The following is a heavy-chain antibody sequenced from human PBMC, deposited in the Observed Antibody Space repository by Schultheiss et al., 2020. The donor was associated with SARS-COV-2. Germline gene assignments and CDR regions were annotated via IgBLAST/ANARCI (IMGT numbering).Heavy chain of an antibody. J-gene: IGHJ3*02. CDR1: GFTFSSYS. Sequence: GGSLRLSCAASGFTFSSYSMNWVRQAPGKGLEWVSSISSSSSYIYYADSVKGRFTISRDNAKNSLYLQMNSLRAEDTAVYYCARDAPWYYDFWSVYMGQGAFDIWGQGTMVTVSS. V-gene: IGHV3-21*01. CDR3: ARDAPWYYDFWSVYMGQGAFDI. D-gene: IGHD3-3*01. CDR2: ISSSSSYI.